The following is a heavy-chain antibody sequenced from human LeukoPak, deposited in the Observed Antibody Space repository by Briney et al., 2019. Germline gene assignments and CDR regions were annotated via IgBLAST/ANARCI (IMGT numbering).Heavy chain of an antibody. Sequence: GGSLGLSCAASGFTFSDYYMSWIRQAPGKGPEWVAVISYDGINKYHADFVKGRFTISRDNSKNTLYLQMNSLRPEDTALYYCAKDRGGDAGDSYGLVDYWGQGTLVTVSS. CDR1: GFTFSDYY. V-gene: IGHV3-30*18. J-gene: IGHJ4*02. CDR3: AKDRGGDAGDSYGLVDY. CDR2: ISYDGINK. D-gene: IGHD5-18*01.